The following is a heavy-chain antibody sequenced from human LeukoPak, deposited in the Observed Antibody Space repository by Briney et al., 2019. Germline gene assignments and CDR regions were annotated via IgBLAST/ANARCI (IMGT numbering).Heavy chain of an antibody. CDR2: MKEDGSDE. CDR1: DFSFSDST. J-gene: IGHJ1*01. Sequence: SGGSLRLSCAAFDFSFSDSTMSWVRQAAGKGLEWVAKMKEDGSDEKYVDSVKGRFTISRDNAKNSLYLQMNSLRPEDTAVYFCVVGGAGGGYFPNWGQGSLVIVSS. V-gene: IGHV3-7*01. CDR3: VVGGAGGGYFPN. D-gene: IGHD3-16*01.